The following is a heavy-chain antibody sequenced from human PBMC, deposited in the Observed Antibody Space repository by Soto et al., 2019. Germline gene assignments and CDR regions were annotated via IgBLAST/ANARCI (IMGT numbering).Heavy chain of an antibody. J-gene: IGHJ4*02. Sequence: ASVKVSCKASGYTFTSYGISWVRQAPGQGLEWMGWISAYNGNTNYAQKLQGRVTMTTDTSTSTAYMELRSLRSDDTAVYYCARVGRGYSYGEGTFFDYWGQGTLVTVSS. CDR2: ISAYNGNT. V-gene: IGHV1-18*01. CDR3: ARVGRGYSYGEGTFFDY. CDR1: GYTFTSYG. D-gene: IGHD5-18*01.